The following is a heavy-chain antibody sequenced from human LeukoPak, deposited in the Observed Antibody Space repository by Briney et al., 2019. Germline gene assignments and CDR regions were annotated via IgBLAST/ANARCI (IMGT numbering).Heavy chain of an antibody. V-gene: IGHV1-46*02. J-gene: IGHJ6*02. CDR2: KFSHDGTT. CDR3: ARDSGNFHYDMDV. CDR1: GYSFNSHH. D-gene: IGHD3-10*01. Sequence: GAPVKVSCKTSGYSFNSHHVHWVRQAPGQGLEWMGVKFSHDGTTSYTQNFQGRLTMTRDTSTSTVYMELSSLRSEDTAVYYCARDSGNFHYDMDVWGQGTTVIASS.